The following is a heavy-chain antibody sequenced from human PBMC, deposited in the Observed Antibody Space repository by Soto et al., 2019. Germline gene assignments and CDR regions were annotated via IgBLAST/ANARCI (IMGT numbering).Heavy chain of an antibody. CDR1: GFTFSSYA. V-gene: IGHV3-23*01. D-gene: IGHD3-3*01. J-gene: IGHJ6*02. CDR2: ISGTGVYS. CDR3: AKDLPFTSSPCMDV. Sequence: GGSLRLSCAASGFTFSSYAMSWVRQAPGKGLEWVSSISGTGVYSYHADSVKGRFTISRDNSQNTLYLQMNSLGADDTAVYYSAKDLPFTSSPCMDVWGQGTTVTVSS.